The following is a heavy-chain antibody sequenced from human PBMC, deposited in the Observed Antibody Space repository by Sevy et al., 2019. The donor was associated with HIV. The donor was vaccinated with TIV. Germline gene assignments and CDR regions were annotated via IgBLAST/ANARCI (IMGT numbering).Heavy chain of an antibody. CDR2: INHSGST. CDR1: GGSFSGYY. D-gene: IGHD3-22*01. J-gene: IGHJ4*02. CDR3: ARGRLGLCHSSGYYYWDY. Sequence: SETLSLTCAVYGGSFSGYYWSWIRQPPGKGLEWIGEINHSGSTNYNPSLKSRVTISVDTSKNQFSLKLSSVTAADTAVYYCARGRLGLCHSSGYYYWDYWGQGTLVTVSS. V-gene: IGHV4-34*01.